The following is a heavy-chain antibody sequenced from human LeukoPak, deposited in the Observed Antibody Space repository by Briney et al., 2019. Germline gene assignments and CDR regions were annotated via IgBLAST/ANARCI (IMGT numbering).Heavy chain of an antibody. CDR3: TTGGYGGQFDY. D-gene: IGHD5-12*01. J-gene: IGHJ4*02. CDR2: IKSKTDGGTT. Sequence: GGSLRLSCAASGFAFSNAWMSWVRQTPGKGLEWVGRIKSKTDGGTTDYAAPVKGRFTISRDDSKNTLYLQMNSLKTEDTAVYYCTTGGYGGQFDYWGQGTLVTVSS. V-gene: IGHV3-15*01. CDR1: GFAFSNAW.